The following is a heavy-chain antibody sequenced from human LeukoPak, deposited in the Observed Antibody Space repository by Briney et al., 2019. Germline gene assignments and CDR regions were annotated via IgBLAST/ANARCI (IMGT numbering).Heavy chain of an antibody. CDR1: GASISSDSYY. CDR3: ARGATSWRYYYMDV. V-gene: IGHV4-61*02. Sequence: SQTLSLTCTVSGASISSDSYYWSWIRQPAGKGLEWIGRIYTSGSTNYNPSLKSRVTMSVDTSKNQFSLKLSSVTAADTAVYYCARGATSWRYYYMDVWGKGTTVTISS. CDR2: IYTSGST. D-gene: IGHD2-2*01. J-gene: IGHJ6*03.